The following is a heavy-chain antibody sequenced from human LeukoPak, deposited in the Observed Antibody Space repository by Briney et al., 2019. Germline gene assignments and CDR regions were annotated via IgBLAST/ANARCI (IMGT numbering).Heavy chain of an antibody. J-gene: IGHJ5*02. Sequence: ASVKVSCKASGYTFTSYGISWVRQAPGQGLEWMGWISAYNGNTNYAQKLQGRVTMTTDTSTSTAYVELRSLRSDDTAVYYCARVEDIVVVPAAMPHENWFDPWGQGTLVTVSS. D-gene: IGHD2-2*01. V-gene: IGHV1-18*04. CDR2: ISAYNGNT. CDR1: GYTFTSYG. CDR3: ARVEDIVVVPAAMPHENWFDP.